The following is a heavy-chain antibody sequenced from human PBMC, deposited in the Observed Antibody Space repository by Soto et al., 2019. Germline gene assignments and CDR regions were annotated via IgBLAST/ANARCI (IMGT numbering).Heavy chain of an antibody. D-gene: IGHD2-15*01. Sequence: QVQLVQSGAEVKKPGASVKVSCKASGYTFTSYGISWVRQAPGQGLEWMGWISAYNGNTNYAQKLQGRVIMTTDTSTSTAYRELRSLRSDDTAVYYCVVAAQPYYFDYWGQRTLVTVSS. J-gene: IGHJ4*02. V-gene: IGHV1-18*01. CDR1: GYTFTSYG. CDR2: ISAYNGNT. CDR3: VVAAQPYYFDY.